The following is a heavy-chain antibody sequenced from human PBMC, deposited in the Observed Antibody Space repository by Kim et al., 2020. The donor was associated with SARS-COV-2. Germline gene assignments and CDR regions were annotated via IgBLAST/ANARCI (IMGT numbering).Heavy chain of an antibody. V-gene: IGHV3-13*01. D-gene: IGHD4-4*01. J-gene: IGHJ6*03. Sequence: GSVKGRITSSRENTKNSLYLQMNSLRAVDTAVYYCARGVTAYYYYYDMDVWGKGTTVTVSS. CDR3: ARGVTAYYYYYDMDV.